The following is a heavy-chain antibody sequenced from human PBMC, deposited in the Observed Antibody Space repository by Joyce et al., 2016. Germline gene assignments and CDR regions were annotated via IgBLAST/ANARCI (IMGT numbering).Heavy chain of an antibody. CDR3: MRAKRVLGYCSSTTCYEVPHYFDY. CDR2: IYYSGEN. Sequence: QVQLQESGSGLVKPSETLSLSCTVSGGSISTFFWSWVRQSPGKGLDWIGYIYYSGENYYNPSFRRRVSISVDTAKNQFTLSLNAVTAADTAVYYCMRAKRVLGYCSSTTCYEVPHYFDYWGQGILVTVSS. J-gene: IGHJ4*02. V-gene: IGHV4-59*01. D-gene: IGHD2-2*01. CDR1: GGSISTFF.